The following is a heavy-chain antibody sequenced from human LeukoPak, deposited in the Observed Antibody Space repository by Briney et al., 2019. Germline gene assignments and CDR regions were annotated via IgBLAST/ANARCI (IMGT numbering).Heavy chain of an antibody. V-gene: IGHV3-30*18. J-gene: IGHJ4*02. CDR2: ISYDGSNK. CDR1: GFTFSSYG. D-gene: IGHD1-26*01. CDR3: AKDLIVGAIDAAFDY. Sequence: GRSLRLSCAASGFTFSSYGMHWVRQAPGKGLEWVAVISYDGSNKYYADSVKGRFTISRDNSKNTLYLQMNSLRAEDTAVYYCAKDLIVGAIDAAFDYWGQGTLVTVSS.